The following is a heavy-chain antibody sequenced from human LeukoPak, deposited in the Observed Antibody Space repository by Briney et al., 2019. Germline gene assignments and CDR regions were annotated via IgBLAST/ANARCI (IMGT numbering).Heavy chain of an antibody. CDR1: GFTFSSYE. J-gene: IGHJ4*02. CDR2: ISSSGSPI. V-gene: IGHV3-48*03. CDR3: ARKDYFDY. Sequence: GGSLRLSCAASGFTFSSYEMNWVRQAPGKGLEWVSYISSSGSPIYYADSVKGRFTISRDNAKNSLYLQMNSLRAEDTAVYYCARKDYFDYWGQGTLVTVSS.